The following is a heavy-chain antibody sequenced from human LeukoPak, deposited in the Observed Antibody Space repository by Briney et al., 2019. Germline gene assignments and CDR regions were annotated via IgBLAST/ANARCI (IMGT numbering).Heavy chain of an antibody. CDR3: ARAYYDFWSGYYKSGYGMDV. D-gene: IGHD3-3*01. V-gene: IGHV6-1*01. Sequence: SQTLSLTCAISGDSVSSNSAAWNWIRQSPSRGLEWLGRTYYRSKWYNDYAVSVKSRITINPDTSKNQFSLQLNSVTPEDTAVYYCARAYYDFWSGYYKSGYGMDVWGQGTTVTVSS. CDR1: GDSVSSNSAA. CDR2: TYYRSKWYN. J-gene: IGHJ6*02.